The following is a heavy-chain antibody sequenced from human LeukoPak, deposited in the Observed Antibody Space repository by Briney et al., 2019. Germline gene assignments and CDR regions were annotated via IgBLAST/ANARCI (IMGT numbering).Heavy chain of an antibody. CDR2: ISWNSGSI. Sequence: PGGSLRPSCAASGFTFDDYAMRWVRQAPGKGLEWVSGISWNSGSIGYADSVKGRFTISRDNAKNSLYLQMNSLRAEDTALYYCAKAGAYGDYLTALLDYWGQGTLVTVSS. CDR1: GFTFDDYA. J-gene: IGHJ4*02. CDR3: AKAGAYGDYLTALLDY. V-gene: IGHV3-9*01. D-gene: IGHD4-17*01.